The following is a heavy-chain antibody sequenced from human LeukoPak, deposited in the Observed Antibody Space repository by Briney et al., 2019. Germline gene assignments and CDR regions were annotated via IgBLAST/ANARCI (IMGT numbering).Heavy chain of an antibody. CDR1: GFTFEDNA. CDR2: ISWNSYTI. CDR3: ARASSGWYNWFDP. Sequence: GGSLRLSCAASGFTFEDNAMHWVRQAPGKGLEWVSGISWNSYTIGYADSVKGRFTVSRDNAKNSLYLQMNSLRAEDTAVYYCARASSGWYNWFDPWGQGTLVTVSS. D-gene: IGHD6-19*01. J-gene: IGHJ5*02. V-gene: IGHV3-9*01.